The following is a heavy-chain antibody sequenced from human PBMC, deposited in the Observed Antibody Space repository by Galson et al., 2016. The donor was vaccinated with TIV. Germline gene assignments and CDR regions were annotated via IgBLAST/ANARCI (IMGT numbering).Heavy chain of an antibody. CDR2: ISGRGGTT. J-gene: IGHJ6*02. Sequence: SLRLSCAASGFSLSDYAMTWVRQAPGKGLEWGSDISGRGGTTHYADSVKGRFTISSDNSKNTLYLHMSSLRAEDTALYYCARGPTTRRGYYGLDIWGQGTTVTVSS. D-gene: IGHD1-26*01. CDR3: ARGPTTRRGYYGLDI. V-gene: IGHV3-23*01. CDR1: GFSLSDYA.